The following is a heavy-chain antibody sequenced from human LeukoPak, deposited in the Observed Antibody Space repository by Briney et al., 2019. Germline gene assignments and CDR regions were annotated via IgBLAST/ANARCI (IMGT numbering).Heavy chain of an antibody. D-gene: IGHD3-22*01. CDR2: IIPIFGTA. CDR1: GGTFSSYA. CDR3: ARDLVGYYDSSGYYYHVNYYYMDV. V-gene: IGHV1-69*05. Sequence: SVKVSCKASGGTFSSYAISWVRQAPGQGLEWMGGIIPIFGTANYAQKFQGRVTITTDESTSTAYMELSSLRSEDTAVYYCARDLVGYYDSSGYYYHVNYYYMDVWGKGTTVTVSS. J-gene: IGHJ6*03.